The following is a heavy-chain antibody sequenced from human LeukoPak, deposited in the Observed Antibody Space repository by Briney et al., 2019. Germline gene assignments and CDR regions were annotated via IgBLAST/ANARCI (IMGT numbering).Heavy chain of an antibody. CDR3: ARAADRMVRGAAFDC. Sequence: PGGSLRLSCAASGFSFSSYGLHWARQAPGKGLEWVAVISYDGTDKYYADSVKGRFTISRDNSKNTFYLQMNSLTAEDTAVYYCARAADRMVRGAAFDCWGQGTLVTVSS. J-gene: IGHJ4*02. V-gene: IGHV3-33*05. CDR2: ISYDGTDK. CDR1: GFSFSSYG. D-gene: IGHD3-10*01.